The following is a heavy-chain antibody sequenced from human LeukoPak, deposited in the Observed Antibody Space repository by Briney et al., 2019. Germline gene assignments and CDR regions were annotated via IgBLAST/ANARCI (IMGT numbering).Heavy chain of an antibody. CDR1: GGTFSNYD. D-gene: IGHD1-26*01. CDR3: ASERREPRGNWFDP. Sequence: SVKVSCKASGGTFSNYDISWVRQAPGQGLEWMGGITPMFGTAKYAQKFQGRVTITAVESMSTAYMELSSLRSDDTAVYYCASERREPRGNWFDPWGQGTLVTVSS. V-gene: IGHV1-69*13. CDR2: ITPMFGTA. J-gene: IGHJ5*02.